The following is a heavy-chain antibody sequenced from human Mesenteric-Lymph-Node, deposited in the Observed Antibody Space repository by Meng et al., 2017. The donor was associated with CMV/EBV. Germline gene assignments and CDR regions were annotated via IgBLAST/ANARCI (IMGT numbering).Heavy chain of an antibody. V-gene: IGHV4-39*01. CDR3: ARHLFTDAFDI. Sequence: GSLRLSCTVSGGSISSTDYYWGWIRQPPGKGLEWIGSTSYSGGTYYNPSLKSRVTMSVDTSKKQFSLKLSSVTAADTAVYYCARHLFTDAFDIWGQGTMVTVSS. J-gene: IGHJ3*02. CDR1: GGSISSTDYY. CDR2: TSYSGGT. D-gene: IGHD2-21*01.